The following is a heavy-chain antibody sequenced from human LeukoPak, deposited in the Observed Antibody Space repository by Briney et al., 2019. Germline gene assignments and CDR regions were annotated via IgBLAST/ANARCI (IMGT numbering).Heavy chain of an antibody. V-gene: IGHV3-23*01. CDR2: ISGSGGST. CDR1: GFTFSSYA. J-gene: IGHJ4*02. D-gene: IGHD2-2*01. Sequence: PGGSLRLSCAASGFTFSSYAMSWVRQAPGKGLEWVSAISGSGGSTYYADSVKGRFTISRDNSKNTLYLQMNSLRAEDTAVYYCAKDPVGYCSSTSCAFDYWGQGTPVTVSS. CDR3: AKDPVGYCSSTSCAFDY.